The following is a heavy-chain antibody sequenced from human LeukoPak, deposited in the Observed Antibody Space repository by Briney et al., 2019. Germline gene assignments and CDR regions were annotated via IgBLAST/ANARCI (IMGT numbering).Heavy chain of an antibody. CDR3: ARGATGTTFDF. V-gene: IGHV3-48*04. Sequence: PGGSLRLSCAASGFTFNTYSMNWVRQAPGKGLEWVSYISSSSSTIYYATSVRGRFTISRDNAKNSLYLQMNSLRAEDTALYYCARGATGTTFDFWGQGTLVTVSS. CDR1: GFTFNTYS. D-gene: IGHD1-1*01. J-gene: IGHJ4*02. CDR2: ISSSSSTI.